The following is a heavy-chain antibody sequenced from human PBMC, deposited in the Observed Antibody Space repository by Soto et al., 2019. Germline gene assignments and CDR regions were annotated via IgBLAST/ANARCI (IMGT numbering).Heavy chain of an antibody. CDR1: GGSISSGGYS. Sequence: SETLSLTCAVSGGSISSGGYSWTWIRQPPGKGLEWIGYIYDSGTTYYNPSLKSRVTISVDRSKNQFSLKLSSVTAADTAVYYWQHTVFTASNWFDPCGKQNLVTVSA. D-gene: IGHD2-21*02. J-gene: IGHJ5*02. CDR2: IYDSGTT. V-gene: IGHV4-30-2*01. CDR3: QHTVFTASNWFDP.